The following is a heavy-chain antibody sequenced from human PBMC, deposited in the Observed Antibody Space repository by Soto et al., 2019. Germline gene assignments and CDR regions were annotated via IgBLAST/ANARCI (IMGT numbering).Heavy chain of an antibody. CDR3: ARGPRITIFGVVISKDAFDI. CDR2: INPNSGGT. Sequence: GASVKVSCKASGYTFTGYYMHWVRQAPGQGLEWMGWINPNSGGTNHAQKFQGWVTMTRDTSISTAYMELSRLRSDDTAVYYCARGPRITIFGVVISKDAFDIWGQGTMVTVSS. J-gene: IGHJ3*02. CDR1: GYTFTGYY. D-gene: IGHD3-3*01. V-gene: IGHV1-2*04.